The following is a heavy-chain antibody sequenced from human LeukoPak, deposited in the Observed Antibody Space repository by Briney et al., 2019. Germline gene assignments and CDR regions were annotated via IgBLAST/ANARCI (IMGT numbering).Heavy chain of an antibody. V-gene: IGHV4-4*07. J-gene: IGHJ4*02. CDR2: IYSSGTT. CDR3: ARVTSYISGWYLSFDY. D-gene: IGHD6-19*01. Sequence: PSETLSLTCTVFGSSMSSYYWSWIRQPAGKGLEWIGRIYSSGTTNYNPSLKSRVTMSVDTSKKEFSLKLTSVTAADTAVYYCARVTSYISGWYLSFDYWGQGALVTVSS. CDR1: GSSMSSYY.